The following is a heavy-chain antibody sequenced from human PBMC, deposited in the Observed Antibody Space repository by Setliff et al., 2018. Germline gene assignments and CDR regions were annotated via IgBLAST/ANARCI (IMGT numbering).Heavy chain of an antibody. CDR2: VYSGSPNT. CDR1: GFTFSNNA. V-gene: IGHV3-23*03. D-gene: IGHD1-1*01. CDR3: AKDRDNRWHNFDS. J-gene: IGHJ4*01. Sequence: GGSLRLSCLASGFTFSNNAMSWIRQAPGKGLEWVSVVYSGSPNTYYAASVKGRFTISRDNSKNTLYLQMNSLRVEDSGVYYCAKDRDNRWHNFDSWGHGVLVTAPQ.